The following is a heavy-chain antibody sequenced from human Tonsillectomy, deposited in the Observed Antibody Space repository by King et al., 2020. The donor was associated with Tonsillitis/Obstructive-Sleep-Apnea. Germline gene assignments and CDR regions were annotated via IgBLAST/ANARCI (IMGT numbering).Heavy chain of an antibody. V-gene: IGHV3-15*01. CDR1: GLTVSNAW. CDR2: IKSKTDGGTT. J-gene: IGHJ6*03. D-gene: IGHD3-16*02. Sequence: VQLVESGGGLVKPGGSLRLSCAASGLTVSNAWMSWVRQAPGKGLEWVGRIKSKTDGGTTDYAAPVKGRFTISRDDSKKTLYLQMNSLKTEDTAVYYCSTVGYYDYIWGSHRRDYYYYYYMDVWGNGTTVTVSS. CDR3: STVGYYDYIWGSHRRDYYYYYYMDV.